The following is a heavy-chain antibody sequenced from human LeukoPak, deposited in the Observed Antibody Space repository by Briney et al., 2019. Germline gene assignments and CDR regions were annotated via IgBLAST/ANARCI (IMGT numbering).Heavy chain of an antibody. CDR1: GYTFTSYD. CDR2: MNPNSGNT. CDR3: ARGFGRYRQVGGDRFFDY. J-gene: IGHJ4*02. Sequence: ASVKVSCKASGYTFTSYDINWVRQATGQGLEWMGWMNPNSGNTGYAQKFQGRVTMTRNTSISTAYMELSSLRSEDTAVYYRARGFGRYRQVGGDRFFDYWGQGTLVTVSS. D-gene: IGHD3-16*02. V-gene: IGHV1-8*01.